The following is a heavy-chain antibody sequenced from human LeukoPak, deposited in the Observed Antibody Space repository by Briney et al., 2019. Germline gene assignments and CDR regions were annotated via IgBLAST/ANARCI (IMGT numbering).Heavy chain of an antibody. CDR1: GGSISSSSYY. CDR2: IYYSGST. Sequence: SETLSLTCTVSGGSISSSSYYWGWIRQPPGKGLEWIGSIYYSGSTYYNPSLKSRVTISVDTSKNQFSLKLSSVTAADTAVYYCARDPSGRYCSGGSCYYFDYWGQGTLVTVSS. D-gene: IGHD2-15*01. V-gene: IGHV4-39*07. CDR3: ARDPSGRYCSGGSCYYFDY. J-gene: IGHJ4*02.